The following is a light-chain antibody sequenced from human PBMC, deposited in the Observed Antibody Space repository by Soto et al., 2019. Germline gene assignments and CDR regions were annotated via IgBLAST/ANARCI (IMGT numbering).Light chain of an antibody. V-gene: IGLV1-40*01. J-gene: IGLJ2*01. CDR3: QSYDSSLSGFVV. CDR1: SSNIGAGYD. Sequence: QSVLTQPPSVSGAPGQRVTISCTGSSSNIGAGYDVHWYQQLPGTAPKLLIYGNSNRPSGVPDRFSGSKSGTSASLAITGLQAEDAADYYCQSYDSSLSGFVVFGGGTQVTVL. CDR2: GNS.